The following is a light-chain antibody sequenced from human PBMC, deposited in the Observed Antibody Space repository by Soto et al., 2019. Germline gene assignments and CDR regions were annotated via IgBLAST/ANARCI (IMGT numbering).Light chain of an antibody. V-gene: IGKV1-39*01. CDR3: QQSYSTPRLT. Sequence: DIQMTQSPSSLSASVGDRVTITYRASQSISIYSNWYQQKPGKAPKFLIYAASSLQSGVPSRFSGSGSGTDFTLTISSLQPEDFATYYCQQSYSTPRLTFGGGTKVEIK. CDR2: AAS. J-gene: IGKJ4*01. CDR1: QSISIY.